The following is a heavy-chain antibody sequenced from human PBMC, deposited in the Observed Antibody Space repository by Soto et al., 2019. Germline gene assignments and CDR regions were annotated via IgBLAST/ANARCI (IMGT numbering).Heavy chain of an antibody. V-gene: IGHV4-59*01. J-gene: IGHJ4*02. Sequence: PSETLSLTCTVSGGSISSYYWSWIRQPPGKGLEWIGYIYYSGSTNYNPSLKSRVTISVDTSKNQFSLKMSSVTAADTAVYYCARLATRYYFDYQGQTTLVTVSS. D-gene: IGHD1-1*01. CDR2: IYYSGST. CDR1: GGSISSYY. CDR3: ARLATRYYFDY.